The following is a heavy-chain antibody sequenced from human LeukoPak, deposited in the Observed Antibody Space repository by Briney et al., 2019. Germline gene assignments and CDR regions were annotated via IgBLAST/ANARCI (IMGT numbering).Heavy chain of an antibody. CDR2: ISSSSSYI. D-gene: IGHD6-19*01. J-gene: IGHJ4*02. Sequence: GSLRLSCAASGFTFSSYSMNWVRQAPGKGLEWVSSISSSSSYIYYADSVKGRFTISRDNAKNSLYLQMNSLRAEDTAVYYCATGYSSVLSSDDYWGQGTLVTVSS. CDR3: ATGYSSVLSSDDY. V-gene: IGHV3-21*01. CDR1: GFTFSSYS.